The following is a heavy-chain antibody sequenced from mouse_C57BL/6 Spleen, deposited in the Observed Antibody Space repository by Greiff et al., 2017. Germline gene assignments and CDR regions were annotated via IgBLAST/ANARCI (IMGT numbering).Heavy chain of an antibody. J-gene: IGHJ4*01. V-gene: IGHV7-3*01. Sequence: EVHLVESGGGLVQPGGSLSLSCAASGFTFTDYYMSWVRQPPGKALEWLGFIRNKANGYTTEYSASVKGRFTISRDNSQSILYLQMNALRAEDSATYYCARTGYYAMDYWGQGTSVTVSS. CDR2: IRNKANGYTT. CDR1: GFTFTDYY. CDR3: ARTGYYAMDY.